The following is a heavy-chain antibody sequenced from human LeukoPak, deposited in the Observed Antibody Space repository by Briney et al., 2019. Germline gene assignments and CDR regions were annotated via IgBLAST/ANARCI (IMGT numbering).Heavy chain of an antibody. J-gene: IGHJ3*01. V-gene: IGHV1-2*02. Sequence: ASVKVSCKAAGYTFTGHYIHWVRQAPGQGLEWMGWINSNSGGTNYAQNFQGRVTMTRDTSVSTAYMELSRLRSDDTAVYYCASVSTLGCSSTTCLAFDVWGQGTVVTVSS. D-gene: IGHD2-2*01. CDR3: ASVSTLGCSSTTCLAFDV. CDR2: INSNSGGT. CDR1: GYTFTGHY.